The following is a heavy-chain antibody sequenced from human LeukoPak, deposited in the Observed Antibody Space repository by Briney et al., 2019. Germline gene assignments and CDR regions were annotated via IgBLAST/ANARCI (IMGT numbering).Heavy chain of an antibody. D-gene: IGHD7-27*01. CDR1: GGSVSDYY. V-gene: IGHV4-59*02. Sequence: SETLSLTCTISGGSVSDYYWSWIRQSPGKGLEWIGYIYHTVSTSYSPSLKSRVTISADTSHNQLSLKVSSVTAADTHVYYCASRKLGNDYWGQGTLVTVSS. CDR3: ASRKLGNDY. CDR2: IYHTVST. J-gene: IGHJ4*02.